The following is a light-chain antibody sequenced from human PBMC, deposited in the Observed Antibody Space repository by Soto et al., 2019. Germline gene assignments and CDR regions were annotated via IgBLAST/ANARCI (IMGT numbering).Light chain of an antibody. CDR3: KQYNSYPWT. Sequence: DIQMTQSPSTLSASVGDRVTITCRASQSISSWLDWYQQKPGKAPKLLIYDASSLESGVPSRFSGSGSGTEFTLTISSLEPDDFATYYCKQYNSYPWTFGQGTKVEIK. J-gene: IGKJ1*01. CDR2: DAS. V-gene: IGKV1-5*01. CDR1: QSISSW.